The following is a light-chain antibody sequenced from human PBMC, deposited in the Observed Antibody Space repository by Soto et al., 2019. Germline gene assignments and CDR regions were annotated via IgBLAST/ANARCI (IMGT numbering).Light chain of an antibody. CDR3: QQSLGIPYT. CDR2: AAS. Sequence: DIQMTQSPSALSASVGDRVTITCRASQTISTYLNWYQQKPGKAPKLLIYAASTLQSGVPSRFSGSGSGTDFTLTISSLQPEDFATYCQQSLGIPYTFGQGTRLEIK. V-gene: IGKV1-39*01. J-gene: IGKJ2*01. CDR1: QTISTY.